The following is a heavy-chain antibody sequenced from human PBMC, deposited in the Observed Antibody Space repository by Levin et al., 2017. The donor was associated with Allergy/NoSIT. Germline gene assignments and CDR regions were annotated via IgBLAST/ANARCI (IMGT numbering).Heavy chain of an antibody. CDR3: AKDISWRSGYYEFLGFDY. CDR1: GFTFDDYA. Sequence: PGGSLRLSCAASGFTFDDYAMHWVRQAPGKGLEWVSGISWNSGSIGYADSVKGRFTISRDNAKNSLYLQMNSLRAEDTALYYCAKDISWRSGYYEFLGFDYWGQGTLVTVSS. CDR2: ISWNSGSI. D-gene: IGHD2-15*01. V-gene: IGHV3-9*01. J-gene: IGHJ4*02.